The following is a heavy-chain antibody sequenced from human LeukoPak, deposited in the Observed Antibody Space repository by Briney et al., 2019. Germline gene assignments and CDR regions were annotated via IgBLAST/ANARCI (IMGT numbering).Heavy chain of an antibody. V-gene: IGHV3-48*01. J-gene: IGHJ4*02. D-gene: IGHD6-19*01. Sequence: QPGGSLRLSCAASGFTFSSFSMNWVRQAPGKGLEWVSYISSSGSTIYYADSVKGRFTISRDNAKNSLYLQMNSLRAEDTAVYYCARGRVAVAGTPNLSHFDYWGQETLVTVSS. CDR3: ARGRVAVAGTPNLSHFDY. CDR1: GFTFSSFS. CDR2: ISSSGSTI.